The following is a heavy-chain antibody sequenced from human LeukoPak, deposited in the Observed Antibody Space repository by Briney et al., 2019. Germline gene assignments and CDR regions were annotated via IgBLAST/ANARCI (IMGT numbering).Heavy chain of an antibody. CDR1: GGSISSYY. CDR3: ARVLSSGWYGYYYYGMDV. J-gene: IGHJ6*02. V-gene: IGHV4-59*01. Sequence: SETLSLTCTVSGGSISSYYWSWIRRPPGKGLEWIGYIYYSGSTNYNPSLKSRVTISVDTSKNQFSLKLSSVTAADTAVYYCARVLSSGWYGYYYYGMDVWGQGTTVTVSS. D-gene: IGHD6-19*01. CDR2: IYYSGST.